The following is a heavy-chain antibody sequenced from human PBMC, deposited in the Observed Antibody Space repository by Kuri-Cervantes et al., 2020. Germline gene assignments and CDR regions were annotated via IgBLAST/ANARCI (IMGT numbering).Heavy chain of an antibody. CDR3: ARDSGKKYYYASGTPTGWFDP. Sequence: SLKISCAASGFTFDDYAMHWVRQAPGKGLEWVSDISWNGGSIDYADSVKGRFTISRDNAKNSLYLQMNSLRAEDTAMYYCARDSGKKYYYASGTPTGWFDPWGQGTLVTVSS. D-gene: IGHD3-10*01. CDR1: GFTFDDYA. CDR2: ISWNGGSI. J-gene: IGHJ5*02. V-gene: IGHV3-9*01.